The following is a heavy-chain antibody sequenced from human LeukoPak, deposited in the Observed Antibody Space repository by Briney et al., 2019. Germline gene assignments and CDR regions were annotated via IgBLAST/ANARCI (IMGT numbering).Heavy chain of an antibody. CDR3: ARGRYCSADICSGGGAFDI. D-gene: IGHD2-15*01. CDR2: IYTRGST. J-gene: IGHJ3*02. CDR1: GGSINNYY. V-gene: IGHV4-4*07. Sequence: RPSETLSLTCTVSGGSINNYYWSWIRQPAGKGLEWIGRIYTRGSTNYNPSLKSRVTMSVDTSKNQFSLKLSSVTAADTVVYYCARGRYCSADICSGGGAFDIWGQGTMVSVSS.